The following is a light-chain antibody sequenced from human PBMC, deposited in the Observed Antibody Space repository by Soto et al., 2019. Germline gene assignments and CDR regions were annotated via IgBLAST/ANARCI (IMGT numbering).Light chain of an antibody. CDR3: SSYTSSSTPHVV. Sequence: QSALTQPASVSGSPGQSITVSCTGSSSDFGDDKYVSWYQQHPGKAPKLMIYEVSNRPSGVSNRFSGSKSGNTASLTISGLQAEDEADYYCSSYTSSSTPHVVFGGGTKVTVL. CDR2: EVS. V-gene: IGLV2-14*01. J-gene: IGLJ2*01. CDR1: SSDFGDDKY.